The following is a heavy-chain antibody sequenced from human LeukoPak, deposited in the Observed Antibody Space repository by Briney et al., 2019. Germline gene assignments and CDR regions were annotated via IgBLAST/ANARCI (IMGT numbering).Heavy chain of an antibody. CDR1: GGSISSYY. Sequence: PSETLSLTCTVSGGSISSYYWSWIRQPPGKGLEWIGYIYYSGSTNYNPSLKSRVTISVDTSKNQFSLKLSSVTAADTAVYYCARDVTGRNWFDPWGQGTLVTVSS. CDR3: ARDVTGRNWFDP. D-gene: IGHD2-21*02. V-gene: IGHV4-59*01. J-gene: IGHJ5*02. CDR2: IYYSGST.